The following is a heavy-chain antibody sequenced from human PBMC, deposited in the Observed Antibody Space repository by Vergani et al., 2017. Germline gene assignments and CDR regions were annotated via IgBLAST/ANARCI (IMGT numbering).Heavy chain of an antibody. J-gene: IGHJ6*02. CDR1: GGSFSGYY. CDR3: ARGRQWLVSYYYGMDV. V-gene: IGHV4-34*01. Sequence: QVQLQQWGAGLLKPSETLSLTCAVYGGSFSGYYWSWIRQPPGKGLEWIGEINHSGSTNYNPSLKSRVTISVDTSKNQFSLKLSYVTAADTAVYYCARGRQWLVSYYYGMDVWGQGTTVTVSS. CDR2: INHSGST. D-gene: IGHD6-19*01.